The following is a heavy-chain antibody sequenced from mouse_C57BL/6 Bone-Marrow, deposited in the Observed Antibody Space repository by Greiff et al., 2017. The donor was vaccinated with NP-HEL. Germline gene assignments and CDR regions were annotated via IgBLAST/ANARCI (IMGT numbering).Heavy chain of an antibody. D-gene: IGHD5-5*01. CDR1: GFTFSSYG. CDR2: ISSGGSYT. V-gene: IGHV5-6*01. J-gene: IGHJ3*01. Sequence: EVMLVESGGDLVKPGGSLKLSCAASGFTFSSYGMSWVRQTPDKRLEWVATISSGGSYTYYPDSVKGRFTISRDNAKNTLYLKMSSLKSEDTAMYYWARTTSWFAYGGQGTLFTVSA. CDR3: ARTTSWFAY.